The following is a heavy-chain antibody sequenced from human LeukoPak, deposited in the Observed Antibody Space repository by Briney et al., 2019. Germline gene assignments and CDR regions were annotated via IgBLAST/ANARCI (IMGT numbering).Heavy chain of an antibody. D-gene: IGHD2-15*01. J-gene: IGHJ4*02. V-gene: IGHV1-46*02. CDR1: GHTLNNHF. CDR3: AREGGGGIDIEPSFDY. CDR2: ITPSGGST. Sequence: GASVTVSCKSSGHTLNNHFIHWVRQAPGRGLEWMEKITPSGGSTGYTQKFQGRVTMTRDTSTSTVYMELSSLRSEDTAVCYCAREGGGGIDIEPSFDYWGQGTLVTVSS.